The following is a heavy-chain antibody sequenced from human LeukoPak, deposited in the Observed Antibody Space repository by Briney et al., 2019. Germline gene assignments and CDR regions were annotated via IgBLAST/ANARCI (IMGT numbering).Heavy chain of an antibody. V-gene: IGHV3-15*01. CDR1: GFTFSNAW. CDR3: TTDDPPLLRYFDWVDY. Sequence: GGSLRLSCAASGFTFSNAWMSWARQAPGKGLEWVGRIKSKTDGGTTDYAAPVKGRFTISRDDSKNTLYLQMNSLKTEDTAVYYCTTDDPPLLRYFDWVDYWGQGTLVTVSS. CDR2: IKSKTDGGTT. D-gene: IGHD3-9*01. J-gene: IGHJ4*02.